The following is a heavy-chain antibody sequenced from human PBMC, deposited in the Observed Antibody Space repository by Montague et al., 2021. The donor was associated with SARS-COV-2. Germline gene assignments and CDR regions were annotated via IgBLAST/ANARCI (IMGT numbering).Heavy chain of an antibody. CDR2: IYYSGST. V-gene: IGHV4-59*01. CDR1: GGSISSYY. D-gene: IGHD3-10*01. Sequence: SETLSLTCTVSGGSISSYYWSWIRQPPGKGLEWIGYIYYSGSTNYNPSLKSRVTISVDTSKNQFSLKLSSVTAADTAVYYCASEAWVGELHDPFDIWGQGTMVTVSS. J-gene: IGHJ3*02. CDR3: ASEAWVGELHDPFDI.